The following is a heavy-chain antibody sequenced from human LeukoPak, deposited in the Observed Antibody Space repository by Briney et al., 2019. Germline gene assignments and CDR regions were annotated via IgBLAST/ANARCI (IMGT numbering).Heavy chain of an antibody. CDR1: GLTFSTYA. Sequence: PGGSLRLSCAASGLTFSTYAMSWVRQAPGKGLEWVSATSGTGGSAYYAASVKGRCTISRDNSKNTLYLQMNSLRAEDTALYYCAKVRIFGMVIGFFDYWGQGTLVTVSS. CDR2: TSGTGGSA. CDR3: AKVRIFGMVIGFFDY. J-gene: IGHJ4*02. V-gene: IGHV3-23*01. D-gene: IGHD3-3*01.